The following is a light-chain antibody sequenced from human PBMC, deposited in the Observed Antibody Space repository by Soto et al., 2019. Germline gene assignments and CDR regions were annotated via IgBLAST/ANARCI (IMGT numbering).Light chain of an antibody. CDR3: SSYTSSSTPPWV. CDR1: SSDVGGYNY. Sequence: QSALTQPASVSGSPGQSITISCTGTSSDVGGYNYVSWYQQHPGKAPKLMIYDVSNRPSGVSNRFSGSKSGNTASLTISGLQAEHEADYYCSSYTSSSTPPWVFGGGTKVTVL. J-gene: IGLJ3*02. CDR2: DVS. V-gene: IGLV2-14*01.